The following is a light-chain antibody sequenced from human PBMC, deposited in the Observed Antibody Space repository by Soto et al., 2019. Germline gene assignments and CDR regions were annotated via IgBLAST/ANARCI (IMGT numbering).Light chain of an antibody. CDR1: QSVRND. V-gene: IGKV3-11*01. Sequence: EIVLTQSPATLSLSPGERATLSCRASQSVRNDLVWYHQKPGQAPRVLIYSASNRATGIPARFSGSGSGTEFTLTINSLEPEDFAVYYCQQRTNWPPTFGGGTKVEMK. J-gene: IGKJ4*01. CDR3: QQRTNWPPT. CDR2: SAS.